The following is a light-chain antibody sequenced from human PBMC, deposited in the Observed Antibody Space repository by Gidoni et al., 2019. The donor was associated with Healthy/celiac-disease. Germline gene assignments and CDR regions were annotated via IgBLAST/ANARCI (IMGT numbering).Light chain of an antibody. J-gene: IGLJ1*01. CDR1: SSDVGGYNY. Sequence: SDLTQPASVSGSPGQSITNSGTGTSSDVGGYNYVSWYQQHPGKAPKLMIYAVSTRPSGVSNRFSGSKSGNTASLTISGLQAEDEADYYCSSDTSSSTLFFGTGTKVTVL. V-gene: IGLV2-14*01. CDR2: AVS. CDR3: SSDTSSSTLF.